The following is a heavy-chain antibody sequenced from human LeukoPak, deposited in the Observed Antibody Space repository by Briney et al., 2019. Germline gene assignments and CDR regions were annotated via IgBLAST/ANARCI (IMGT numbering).Heavy chain of an antibody. CDR1: RYTLSIWI. Sequence: PGGSLRLSCGASRYTLSIWIIHGPRQAPGKGLEWVSVIYSGGSTYYADSVKGRFTISRHNSKNTMYLQMNSLRTEDQAVYYCARETGRLMGVGWEAHYGTDIWGQGTTVTVSS. J-gene: IGHJ6*01. CDR2: IYSGGST. V-gene: IGHV3-53*04. D-gene: IGHD1-26*01. CDR3: ARETGRLMGVGWEAHYGTDI.